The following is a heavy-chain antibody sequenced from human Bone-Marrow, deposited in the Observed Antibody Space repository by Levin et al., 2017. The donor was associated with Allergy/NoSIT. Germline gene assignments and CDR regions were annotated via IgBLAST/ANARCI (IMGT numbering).Heavy chain of an antibody. CDR3: TRHFLTGYTNLYSMDV. CDR1: GFTFGHYG. D-gene: IGHD3/OR15-3a*01. V-gene: IGHV3-49*03. J-gene: IGHJ6*02. CDR2: IRSKTYGGTT. Sequence: GESLKISCTASGFTFGHYGMSWFRQAPGKGLEWLSFIRSKTYGGTTEYAASVKGRFNISRDDSKRIAYLQMNSLKTEDTAVYYCTRHFLTGYTNLYSMDVWGQGTTVTVSS.